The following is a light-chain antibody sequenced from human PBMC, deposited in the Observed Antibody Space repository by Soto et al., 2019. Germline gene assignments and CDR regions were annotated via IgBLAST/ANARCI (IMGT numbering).Light chain of an antibody. CDR2: GAS. CDR1: QSVSSN. CDR3: QHYNNWPRT. Sequence: EIVMTQSPATLSVSPGERATLSCRASQSVSSNLAWYHQNPGQAPRRLIYGASTRATGIQARFSGSGSGTEFTLTISSLQSEDFAVYYCQHYNNWPRTFGQGTKVEIK. V-gene: IGKV3-15*01. J-gene: IGKJ1*01.